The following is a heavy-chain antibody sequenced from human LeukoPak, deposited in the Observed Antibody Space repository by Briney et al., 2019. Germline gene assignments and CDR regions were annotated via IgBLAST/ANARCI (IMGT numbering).Heavy chain of an antibody. Sequence: KPSETLSLTCTVSGGSISSSSYYWGWIRQPPGKGLEWIGSIYYSGSTYYNPSLKSRVTISVDTSKNQFSLKLSSVTAADTAVYYCARDSSGWYQWGQGTLVTVSS. V-gene: IGHV4-39*07. D-gene: IGHD6-19*01. J-gene: IGHJ4*02. CDR1: GGSISSSSYY. CDR2: IYYSGST. CDR3: ARDSSGWYQ.